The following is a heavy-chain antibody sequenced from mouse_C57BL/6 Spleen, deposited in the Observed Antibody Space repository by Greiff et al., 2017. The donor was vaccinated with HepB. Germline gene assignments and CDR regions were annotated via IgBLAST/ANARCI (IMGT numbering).Heavy chain of an antibody. CDR2: IYPGDGDT. V-gene: IGHV1-82*01. D-gene: IGHD4-1*01. CDR1: GYAFSSSW. CDR3: ARNWAYYFDY. Sequence: VQLQQSGPELVKPGASVKISCKASGYAFSSSWMNWVKQRPGKGLEWIGRIYPGDGDTNYNGKFKGKATLTADKSSSTAYMQLSNLTSEDSAVYFCARNWAYYFDYWGQGTTLTVSS. J-gene: IGHJ2*01.